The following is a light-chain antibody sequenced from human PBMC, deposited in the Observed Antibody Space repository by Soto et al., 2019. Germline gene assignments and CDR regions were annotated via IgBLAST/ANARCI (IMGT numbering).Light chain of an antibody. CDR1: QGISTW. Sequence: DLQMTQSPSSVSASVGDRVTITCRASQGISTWLAWYQQKPGKAPELLIYAASNLRSGVTSRFRGIGSGTDFTLSISSLQPEDFAIYYCQQDNSFPITVGQGTRLDIK. J-gene: IGKJ5*01. CDR2: AAS. CDR3: QQDNSFPIT. V-gene: IGKV1-12*01.